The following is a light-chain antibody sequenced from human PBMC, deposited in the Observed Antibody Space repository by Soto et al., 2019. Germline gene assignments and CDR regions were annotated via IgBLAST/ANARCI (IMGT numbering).Light chain of an antibody. CDR2: AAS. V-gene: IGKV1-39*01. CDR1: QSISNY. CDR3: QESYNTLTFT. Sequence: DIQMTQSPSSLSASVGDRVTITCRASQSISNYLNWYQQKPGKAPKLLIFAASNLQSGVPSRFSGSGSGTDFTLTISSLQPEDFATYYYQESYNTLTFTLGPGTKVDIK. J-gene: IGKJ3*01.